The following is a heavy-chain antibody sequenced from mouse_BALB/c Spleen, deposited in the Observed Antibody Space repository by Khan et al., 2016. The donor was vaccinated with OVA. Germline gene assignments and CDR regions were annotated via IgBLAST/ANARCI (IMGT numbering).Heavy chain of an antibody. V-gene: IGHV5-15*02. CDR3: ARGGGTAPFAY. Sequence: EVQLVASGGGLVQPGGSRKLSCAASGFTFSDYGMAWVRQAPGKGPEWVAFISDLAYTFYYADTVTGRFTLSRENAKNTLYLEMSSLRSGDTAMDYCARGGGTAPFAYWGQGTLVTVSA. CDR1: GFTFSDYG. J-gene: IGHJ3*01. CDR2: ISDLAYTF. D-gene: IGHD1-2*01.